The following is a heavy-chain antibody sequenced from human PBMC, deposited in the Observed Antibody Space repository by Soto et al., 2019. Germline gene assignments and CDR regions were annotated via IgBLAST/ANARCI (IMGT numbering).Heavy chain of an antibody. Sequence: GGSLRLSCAASGFTVSRNFMGWVRQAPGKGLEWVSVLYTGGNTYYADSVKDRFTISRDDSKNTLYLQVNSLRAEDAAVFYCARFEYYHNSDYPIIDYWGQGA. CDR3: ARFEYYHNSDYPIIDY. D-gene: IGHD3-22*01. CDR1: GFTVSRNF. V-gene: IGHV3-66*01. CDR2: LYTGGNT. J-gene: IGHJ4*02.